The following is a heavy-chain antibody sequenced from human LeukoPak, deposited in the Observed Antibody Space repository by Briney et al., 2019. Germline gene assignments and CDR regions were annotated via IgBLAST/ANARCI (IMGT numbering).Heavy chain of an antibody. CDR1: GFTFSSYW. Sequence: PGGSLRLSCAASGFTFSSYWMHWVRQAPGKGPVWVSRVDVHGQGTAYADSVKGRFTTSRDNAKNTLSLQTNSLSAEDTAVYYCARSNYDSTTFYYHLDLWGQGTLVTVSS. CDR3: ARSNYDSTTFYYHLDL. CDR2: VDVHGQGT. D-gene: IGHD2/OR15-2a*01. V-gene: IGHV3-74*01. J-gene: IGHJ5*02.